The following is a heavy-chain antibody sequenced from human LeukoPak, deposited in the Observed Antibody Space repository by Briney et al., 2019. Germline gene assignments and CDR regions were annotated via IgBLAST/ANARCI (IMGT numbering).Heavy chain of an antibody. CDR2: IYPSGST. CDR1: GYSISSGYF. D-gene: IGHD6-13*01. CDR3: ARAYSSSWYFNWFDP. V-gene: IGHV4-38-2*02. J-gene: IGHJ5*02. Sequence: PSETLSLTCTVSGYSISSGYFWGWIRQSPVKGLEWIGSIYPSGSTYYNPSLKSRVTISVGTSKNQFSLKLSSVTAADTAVYYCARAYSSSWYFNWFDPWGQGTLVTVSS.